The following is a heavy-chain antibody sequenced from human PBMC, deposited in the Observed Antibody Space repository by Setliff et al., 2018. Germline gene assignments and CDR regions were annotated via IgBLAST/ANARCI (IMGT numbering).Heavy chain of an antibody. J-gene: IGHJ4*02. CDR3: ARDAEGPYWNFPLGN. Sequence: ASVKVSCKASGYTFTSYDINWVRQATGQGLEWMGWMNPNSGNTGYAQKFQGRVTMTRTTSISTAYMELSSLRSEDTAVYYCARDAEGPYWNFPLGNWGQGTLVTVSS. V-gene: IGHV1-8*02. CDR1: GYTFTSYD. CDR2: MNPNSGNT. D-gene: IGHD1-7*01.